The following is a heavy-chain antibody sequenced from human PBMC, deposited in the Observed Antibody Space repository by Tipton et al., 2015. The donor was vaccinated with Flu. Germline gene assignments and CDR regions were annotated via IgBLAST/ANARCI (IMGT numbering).Heavy chain of an antibody. Sequence: TLSLTCSVFGDSIDSRYYWAWIRQPPGKGLEWIGNIHREGNSYYSPSLKSRVTMSMDRSKNQFSLEMRPVTASDTAVYYCARRDYSNYVSDPKNWFNSWGLGTLVTVFS. CDR2: IHREGNS. J-gene: IGHJ5*01. D-gene: IGHD4-11*01. CDR1: GDSIDSRYY. CDR3: ARRDYSNYVSDPKNWFNS. V-gene: IGHV4-38-2*01.